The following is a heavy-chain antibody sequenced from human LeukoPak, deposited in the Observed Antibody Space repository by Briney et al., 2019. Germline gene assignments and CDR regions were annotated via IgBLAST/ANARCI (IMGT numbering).Heavy chain of an antibody. CDR3: ARGDYGRADP. J-gene: IGHJ5*02. CDR2: INPNTGVT. Sequence: ASVKVSCKASGYTVTAYYIHWVRQAPGQGLEWMGLINPNTGVTKFAQRFRGRVTMSRDTSVSTAYMELNRLTSDDTAVYYCARGDYGRADPWGQGSLVTVSS. V-gene: IGHV1-2*02. D-gene: IGHD4-17*01. CDR1: GYTVTAYY.